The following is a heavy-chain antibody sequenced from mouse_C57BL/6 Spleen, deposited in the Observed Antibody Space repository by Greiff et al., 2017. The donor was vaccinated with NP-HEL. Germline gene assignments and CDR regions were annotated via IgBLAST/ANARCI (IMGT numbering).Heavy chain of an antibody. J-gene: IGHJ4*01. D-gene: IGHD6-1*01. CDR3: ARSPLEDYAMDY. V-gene: IGHV1-82*01. CDR2: IYPGDGDT. CDR1: GYAFSRSW. Sequence: QVQLQQSGPELVKPGASVKISCKASGYAFSRSWMNWVKQRPGKGLEWIGRIYPGDGDTNYNGKFKGKATLTADKSSSTAYMQLSSLTSEDSAVYFCARSPLEDYAMDYWGQGTSVTVSS.